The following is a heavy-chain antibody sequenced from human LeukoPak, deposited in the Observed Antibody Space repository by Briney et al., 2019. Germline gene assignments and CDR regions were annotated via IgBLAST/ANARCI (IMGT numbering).Heavy chain of an antibody. CDR1: GFTLDDYG. CDR3: ATYRQVLLPFES. Sequence: GGSLRLSCAASGFTLDDYGMIWVRQPPGKGLEWVSSIFPSGGEIHYADSVRGRFTISRDNSKSTLSLQMNSLRAEDTAIYYCATYRQVLLPFESWGQGTLVTVSS. V-gene: IGHV3-23*01. D-gene: IGHD2-8*02. CDR2: IFPSGGEI. J-gene: IGHJ4*02.